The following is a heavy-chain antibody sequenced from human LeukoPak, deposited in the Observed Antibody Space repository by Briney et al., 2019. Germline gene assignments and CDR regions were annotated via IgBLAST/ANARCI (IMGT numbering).Heavy chain of an antibody. D-gene: IGHD3-22*01. V-gene: IGHV3-64*01. Sequence: GGSLRLSCAASGFTFRSYGMHWVRQAPGKGLEYVSAISSNGGRTYYANSVKGRFTISRDNSRNTLYLQMGSLRAEDMAVYYCATYYYDSGGFHFHHWGQGTLATVYS. CDR1: GFTFRSYG. J-gene: IGHJ1*01. CDR2: ISSNGGRT. CDR3: ATYYYDSGGFHFHH.